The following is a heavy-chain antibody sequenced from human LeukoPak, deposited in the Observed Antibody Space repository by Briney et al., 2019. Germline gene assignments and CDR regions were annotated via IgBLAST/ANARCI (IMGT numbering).Heavy chain of an antibody. D-gene: IGHD5-18*01. CDR2: INHSGST. Sequence: LRLSCAASGFTVSSNYMSWIRQPPGKGLEWIGEINHSGSTNYNSSLKSRVTISVDTSKNQFSLKVSSVTAADTAVYYCAREKMRRYSYGYAHWGQGTLVTVSS. J-gene: IGHJ4*02. V-gene: IGHV4-34*01. CDR3: AREKMRRYSYGYAH. CDR1: GFTVSSNY.